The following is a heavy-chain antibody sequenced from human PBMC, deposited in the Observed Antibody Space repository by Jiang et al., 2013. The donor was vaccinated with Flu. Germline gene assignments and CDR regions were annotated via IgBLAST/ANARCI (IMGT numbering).Heavy chain of an antibody. D-gene: IGHD3-9*01. Sequence: GPGLVKPSETLSLTCTVSGGSISSSSYYWGWIRQPPGKGLEWIGSIYYSGSTYYNPSLKSRVTISVDTSKNQFSLKLSSVTAADTAVYYCARISIEDKVYYDILTGYYTNWGQGTL. CDR2: IYYSGST. J-gene: IGHJ4*02. CDR1: GGSISSSSYY. CDR3: ARISIEDKVYYDILTGYYTN. V-gene: IGHV4-39*07.